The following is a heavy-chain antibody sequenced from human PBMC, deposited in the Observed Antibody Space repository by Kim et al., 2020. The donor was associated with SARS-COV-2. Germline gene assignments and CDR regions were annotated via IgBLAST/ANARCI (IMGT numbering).Heavy chain of an antibody. CDR2: INHSGST. CDR1: GGSFSGFY. V-gene: IGHV4-34*01. J-gene: IGHJ6*01. Sequence: SETLSLTCAVYGGSFSGFYWSWIRQPPGKGLEWIGEINHSGSTNYNPSLKSRVTISVDTSKNQFSLKLSSVTAADTAVYYCARGSRSSSWAYYYYGMEV. CDR3: ARGSRSSSWAYYYYGMEV. D-gene: IGHD6-13*01.